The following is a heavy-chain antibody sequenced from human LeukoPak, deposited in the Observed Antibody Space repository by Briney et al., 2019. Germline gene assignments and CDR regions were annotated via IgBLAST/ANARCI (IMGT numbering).Heavy chain of an antibody. CDR3: ASFGISWRSSY. J-gene: IGHJ4*02. D-gene: IGHD2-21*01. Sequence: GESLKISCAASGFSFSSHWVHWVRQAPGKVLVWVSRISDDGSYTSNVDSVKGRFTISRDNVNNMLYLHMNSLRAEDTAVYYCASFGISWRSSYWGQGTLVTVSS. V-gene: IGHV3-74*01. CDR1: GFSFSSHW. CDR2: ISDDGSYT.